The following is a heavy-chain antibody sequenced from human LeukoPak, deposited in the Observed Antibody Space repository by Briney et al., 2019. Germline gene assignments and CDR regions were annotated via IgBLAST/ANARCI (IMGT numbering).Heavy chain of an antibody. V-gene: IGHV4-59*01. Sequence: PSETLPLTCTVSGGSISSYYWSWIRQPPGKGLEWIGYIYYSGSTNYNPSLKSRVTISVDTSKNQFSLKLSSVTAADTAVYYCARDKCSSTSCYGIDYWGQGTLVTVSS. D-gene: IGHD2-2*01. J-gene: IGHJ4*02. CDR3: ARDKCSSTSCYGIDY. CDR2: IYYSGST. CDR1: GGSISSYY.